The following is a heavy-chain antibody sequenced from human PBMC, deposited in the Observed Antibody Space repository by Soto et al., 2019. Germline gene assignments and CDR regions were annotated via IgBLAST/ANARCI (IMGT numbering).Heavy chain of an antibody. CDR1: GYTFTSYG. V-gene: IGHV1-18*01. D-gene: IGHD2-15*01. CDR3: ARDVRGDCSGGSCYVYGMDV. Sequence: ASVKVSCKASGYTFTSYGISWVRQAPGQGLEWMGWISAYNGNTNYAQKLQGRVTMTTDTSTSTAYMELRSLRSDDTAVYYCARDVRGDCSGGSCYVYGMDVSGQGTTVTVSS. CDR2: ISAYNGNT. J-gene: IGHJ6*02.